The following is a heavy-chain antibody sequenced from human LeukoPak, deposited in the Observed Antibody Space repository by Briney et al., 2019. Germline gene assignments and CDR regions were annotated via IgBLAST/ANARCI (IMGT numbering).Heavy chain of an antibody. CDR1: GFTFSSYG. D-gene: IGHD3-16*01. Sequence: PGGSLRLSCAASGFTFSSYGMHWVRQAPGKGLEWVAVISYDGSNKYYADSVKGRFTISRDNSKNTLYLQMNSLRAEDTAVYYCAKEGDAMSFDYWGQGTLVTVSS. V-gene: IGHV3-30*18. J-gene: IGHJ4*02. CDR3: AKEGDAMSFDY. CDR2: ISYDGSNK.